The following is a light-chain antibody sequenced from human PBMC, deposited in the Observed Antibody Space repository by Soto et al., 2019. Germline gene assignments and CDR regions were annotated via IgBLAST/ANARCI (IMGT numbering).Light chain of an antibody. CDR1: QSITSD. CDR2: GAS. Sequence: EIVMTPSPGTLSVSPGERATLSCRASQSITSDLAWYQHKPGQTPRLLIHGASNRATGIPARFSGVGSGTEFTLPISSLQSEDFGVYYCQQYNKWPQTFGQGTRLEIK. J-gene: IGKJ5*01. V-gene: IGKV3-15*01. CDR3: QQYNKWPQT.